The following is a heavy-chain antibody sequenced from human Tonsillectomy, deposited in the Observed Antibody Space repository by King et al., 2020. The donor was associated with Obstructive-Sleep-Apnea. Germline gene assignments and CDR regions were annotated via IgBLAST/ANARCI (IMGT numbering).Heavy chain of an antibody. Sequence: VQLVESGAEVKKPGASVKVSCKASGYTFTVYYIHWVRQAPGQGLEWMGIINPSAGTTIYAQKFQGRVNMTRDTSTTTVYMELSSLRSEDTAIYWCARSLVTVPFDCWGQGSLVTVSS. CDR2: INPSAGTT. J-gene: IGHJ4*02. V-gene: IGHV1-46*01. CDR1: GYTFTVYY. CDR3: ARSLVTVPFDC. D-gene: IGHD2-21*02.